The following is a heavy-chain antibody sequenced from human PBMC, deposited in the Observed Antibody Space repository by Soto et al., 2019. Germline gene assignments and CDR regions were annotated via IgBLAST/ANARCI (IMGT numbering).Heavy chain of an antibody. D-gene: IGHD3-22*01. CDR2: IYYSGST. Sequence: KTSETLSLTCTVSGGSISSGGYYWSWIRQHPGKGLEWIGYIYYSGSTYYNPSLKSRVTISVDTSKNQFSLKLSSVTAADTAVYYCARDSSRYSSGYYDWGQGTLVTVSS. V-gene: IGHV4-31*03. CDR3: ARDSSRYSSGYYD. CDR1: GGSISSGGYY. J-gene: IGHJ4*02.